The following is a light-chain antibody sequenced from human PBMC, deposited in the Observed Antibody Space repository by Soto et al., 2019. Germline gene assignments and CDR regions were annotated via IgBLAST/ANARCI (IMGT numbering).Light chain of an antibody. CDR1: QDIRMY. Sequence: DIQVTQSPSSLSASVGDRVTITCQASQDIRMYLNWYQHKPGKAPKVLIYDASNLETGVQSRFSGSGSGTDFTFPISSLQPEDFATYYCQQYADLRSFGGGTKVDIK. CDR2: DAS. J-gene: IGKJ4*01. V-gene: IGKV1-33*01. CDR3: QQYADLRS.